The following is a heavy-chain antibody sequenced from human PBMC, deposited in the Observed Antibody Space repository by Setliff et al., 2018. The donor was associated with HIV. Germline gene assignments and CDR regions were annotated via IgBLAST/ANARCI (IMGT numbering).Heavy chain of an antibody. CDR1: GGSISSYY. V-gene: IGHV4-4*08. CDR2: IYTDGST. CDR3: AGLAASIAARRRFDY. J-gene: IGHJ4*02. D-gene: IGHD6-6*01. Sequence: SETLSLTCTVSGGSISSYYWSWIRQPPGKGLEWIGHIYTDGSTNFNPSLRSRVTISADTPKNQLSLKLTSVTAADTAVYYCAGLAASIAARRRFDYWGQGTLVTVSS.